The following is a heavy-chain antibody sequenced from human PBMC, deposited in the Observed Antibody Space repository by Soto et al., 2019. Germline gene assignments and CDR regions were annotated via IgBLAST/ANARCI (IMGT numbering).Heavy chain of an antibody. V-gene: IGHV4-31*03. CDR1: RGSITSSGYY. J-gene: IGHJ4*02. D-gene: IGHD5-12*01. CDR3: ERYKSDIEMPRLYYFDY. CDR2: IYNSGST. Sequence: SETLSLTCSVSRGSITSSGYYWSWIRQHPGKGLEWIGDIYNSGSTHYNPSLKSRVSILLDTSNNQFSLKLTSVTAADTAVYYCERYKSDIEMPRLYYFDYWGQGTVVTVSS.